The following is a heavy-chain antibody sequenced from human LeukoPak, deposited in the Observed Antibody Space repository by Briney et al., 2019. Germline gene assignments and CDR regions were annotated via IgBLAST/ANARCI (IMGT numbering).Heavy chain of an antibody. D-gene: IGHD6-19*01. CDR1: GFIFNNYA. Sequence: PGRSLRLSCAGSGFIFNNYAMHWVRQPPGKGLEWVSGISWNSGSIDYADSVKGRFTISRDNAKNSLYLQMNSLRGEDTAVYYCARGESASAWLIEYWGQGTLVTVSS. CDR2: ISWNSGSI. J-gene: IGHJ4*02. V-gene: IGHV3-9*01. CDR3: ARGESASAWLIEY.